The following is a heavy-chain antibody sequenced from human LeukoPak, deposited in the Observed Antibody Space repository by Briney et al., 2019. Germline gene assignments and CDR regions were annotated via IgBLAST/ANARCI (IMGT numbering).Heavy chain of an antibody. CDR2: IKQDGSEK. D-gene: IGHD3-22*01. Sequence: GGSLRLSCAASGFTFSSYWMSWVRQAPGKGLEWVANIKQDGSEKCYVDSVKGRFTISRDNAKNSLYLQMNSLRAEDTAVYYCSTTYYYDSSEGYWGQGTLVTVSS. J-gene: IGHJ4*02. CDR1: GFTFSSYW. V-gene: IGHV3-7*03. CDR3: STTYYYDSSEGY.